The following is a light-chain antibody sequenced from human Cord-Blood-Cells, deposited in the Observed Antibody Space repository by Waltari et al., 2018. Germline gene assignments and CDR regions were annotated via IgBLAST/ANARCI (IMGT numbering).Light chain of an antibody. CDR3: CSYAGSYTFYV. CDR2: DVS. V-gene: IGLV2-11*01. CDR1: SSDVGGYNY. Sequence: QSALTQPRSVSGSPGQSVTISCTGTSSDVGGYNYVSWYQQHPGKAPKLMIYDVSKSPSGVPDRFSGSKSGSTASLTISGLQAEDEADYYCCSYAGSYTFYVFGTGTKVTVL. J-gene: IGLJ1*01.